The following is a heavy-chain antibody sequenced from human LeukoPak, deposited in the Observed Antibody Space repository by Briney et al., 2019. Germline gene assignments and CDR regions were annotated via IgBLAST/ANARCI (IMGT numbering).Heavy chain of an antibody. CDR2: INADSGNT. Sequence: ASVKVSCKASGYTFSIYAIHWVRQAPGQRLEWMGWINADSGNTKYSQKFQGRVTITRDTSASTAYMELSSLRSEDTAVYYCARGHYIGSGSYTYFDYWGQGTLVTVSS. J-gene: IGHJ4*02. CDR1: GYTFSIYA. V-gene: IGHV1-3*01. CDR3: ARGHYIGSGSYTYFDY. D-gene: IGHD3-10*01.